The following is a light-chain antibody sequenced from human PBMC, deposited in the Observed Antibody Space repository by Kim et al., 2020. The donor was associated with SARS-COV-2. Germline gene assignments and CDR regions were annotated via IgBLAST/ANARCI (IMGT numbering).Light chain of an antibody. J-gene: IGLJ2*01. V-gene: IGLV1-44*01. CDR3: ATWDDSLNGVV. CDR2: SNN. CDR1: PSNIGSNT. Sequence: GQRVAISCSGSPSNIGSNTVNWYQQRPGMAPNLLIYSNNQRPSGVPDRISGSKSGTSASLAISGLQSEDEADYYCATWDDSLNGVVFGGGTQLTVL.